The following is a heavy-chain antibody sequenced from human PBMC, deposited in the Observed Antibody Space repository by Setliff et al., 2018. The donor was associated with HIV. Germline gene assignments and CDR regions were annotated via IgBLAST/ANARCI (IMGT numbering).Heavy chain of an antibody. V-gene: IGHV4-4*02. CDR3: ASGEPYYYDSTGYSGNYFDY. D-gene: IGHD3-22*01. CDR1: GGSISSSNW. Sequence: SETLSLTCAVSGGSISSSNWWSWVRQPPGKGLEWIGEIYHGGSTNYNPSLKSRVTISVDKSKNQFSLKLAPVTAADTAVYYCASGEPYYYDSTGYSGNYFDYWGQGTQVTVSS. CDR2: IYHGGST. J-gene: IGHJ4*02.